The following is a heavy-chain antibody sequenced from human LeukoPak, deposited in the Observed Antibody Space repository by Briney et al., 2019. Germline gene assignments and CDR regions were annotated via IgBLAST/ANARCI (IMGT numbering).Heavy chain of an antibody. CDR1: GFTFSSYS. CDR2: ISSSSSYI. J-gene: IGHJ5*02. CDR3: ARAKVGKGGSSGYYNWFDP. Sequence: GGSLRLSCAASGFTFSSYSMNWVRQAPGKGLEWVSSISSSSSYIYYADSVKGRFTISRDNAKNSLYLQMNSLRAEDTAVDYCARAKVGKGGSSGYYNWFDPWGQGTLVTVSS. V-gene: IGHV3-21*01. D-gene: IGHD3-22*01.